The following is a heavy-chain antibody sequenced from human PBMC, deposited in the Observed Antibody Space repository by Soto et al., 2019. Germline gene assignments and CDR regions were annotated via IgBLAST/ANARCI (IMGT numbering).Heavy chain of an antibody. CDR3: AGGQRGDYGAGTVAGLYFHH. CDR1: GGSFSGYY. J-gene: IGHJ1*01. V-gene: IGHV4-34*01. Sequence: QVQLQQWGAGLLKPSETLSLTCAVYGGSFSGYYWSWIRQPPGKGLEWIGEINYSGSTNYNPSLNYRVNIKVDMSKNVDSPKLSSVTAADSAVYYGAGGQRGDYGAGTVAGLYFHHWGQGTLVTVSS. D-gene: IGHD3-10*01. CDR2: INYSGST.